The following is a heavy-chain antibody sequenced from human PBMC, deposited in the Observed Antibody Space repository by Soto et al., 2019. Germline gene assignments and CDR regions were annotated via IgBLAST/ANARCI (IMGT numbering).Heavy chain of an antibody. D-gene: IGHD1-26*01. CDR1: GYTFTSYG. V-gene: IGHV1-18*04. CDR3: AKDHSGAVAHNWFDP. CDR2: ISAYNGNT. Sequence: ASVKVSCKASGYTFTSYGISWVRQAPGQGLEWMGWISAYNGNTNYAQKLQGRVTMTTDTSTSTAYMELRSLRSDDTAVYYCAKDHSGAVAHNWFDPWGQGTLVTVSS. J-gene: IGHJ5*02.